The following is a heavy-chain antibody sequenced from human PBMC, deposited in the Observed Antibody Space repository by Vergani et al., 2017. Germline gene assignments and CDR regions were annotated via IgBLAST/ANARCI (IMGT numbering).Heavy chain of an antibody. J-gene: IGHJ4*02. CDR1: GFTFSSYS. CDR2: ISSSSSTI. D-gene: IGHD6-6*01. CDR3: AKTIRTAARPGLDY. Sequence: EVQLVESGGGLVQPGGSLRLSCASSGFTFSSYSMNWVRQAPGKGLEWVSYISSSSSTIYYADSVKGRFTISRDNSTNTLYLQMNSLRAEDTAVYYCAKTIRTAARPGLDYGGQGTLVTVSS. V-gene: IGHV3-48*01.